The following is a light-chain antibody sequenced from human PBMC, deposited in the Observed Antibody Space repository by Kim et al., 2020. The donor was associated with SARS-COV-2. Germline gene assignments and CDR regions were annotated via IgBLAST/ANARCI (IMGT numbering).Light chain of an antibody. CDR3: QQYDNWPLG. Sequence: VSPWERATLSCRASQSVSSHLAWYQQKPVQAPKLLIYGASTRATGIPARFSGSGSGTEFTLTISSLQSEDFALYYWQQYDNWPLGFGQGTKVDIK. J-gene: IGKJ1*01. CDR2: GAS. V-gene: IGKV3-15*01. CDR1: QSVSSH.